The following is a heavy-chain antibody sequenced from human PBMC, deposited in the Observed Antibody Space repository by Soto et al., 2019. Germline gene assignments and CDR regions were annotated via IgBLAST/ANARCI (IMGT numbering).Heavy chain of an antibody. J-gene: IGHJ4*02. CDR2: INPSGGST. Sequence: QVQLVQSGAEVKKPGASVKVSCKASGYNFTSYYMHWVRQAPGQGLEWMGIINPSGGSTSYAQKFQGRVTMTRDSSTSTVYMELSSLRSEDTAVYYSARAGGIAARPAPFDYWGQGTLVTISS. D-gene: IGHD6-6*01. CDR1: GYNFTSYY. V-gene: IGHV1-46*01. CDR3: ARAGGIAARPAPFDY.